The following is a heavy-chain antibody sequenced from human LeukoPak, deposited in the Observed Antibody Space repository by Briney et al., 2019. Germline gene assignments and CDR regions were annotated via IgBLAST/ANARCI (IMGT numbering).Heavy chain of an antibody. CDR2: IYWNDDK. D-gene: IGHD5-12*01. V-gene: IGHV2-5*01. CDR3: ARSYSDYDYFNNWFDP. CDR1: GFSLSTSGVG. J-gene: IGHJ5*02. Sequence: KESGPTLVKPTQTLTLTCTSSGFSLSTSGVGVGWIRQPPGKALEWPALIYWNDDKRYSPSLKSRLTISKDTSKNQVVLTMTNMDPVDTATYYCARSYSDYDYFNNWFDPWGQGTLVTVSS.